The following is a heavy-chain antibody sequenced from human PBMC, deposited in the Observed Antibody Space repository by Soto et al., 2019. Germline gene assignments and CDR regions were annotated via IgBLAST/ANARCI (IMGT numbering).Heavy chain of an antibody. CDR1: GYTFTSYA. CDR3: ARDLGYCSSTSCHLDALDI. V-gene: IGHV1-3*01. Sequence: ASVKVSCKASGYTFTSYAMHWVRQAPGQRLEWMGWINAGNGNTKYSQKFQGRVTITRDTSASTAYMELSSLRSEDTAVYYCARDLGYCSSTSCHLDALDIWGQGTMVTVSS. D-gene: IGHD2-2*01. J-gene: IGHJ3*02. CDR2: INAGNGNT.